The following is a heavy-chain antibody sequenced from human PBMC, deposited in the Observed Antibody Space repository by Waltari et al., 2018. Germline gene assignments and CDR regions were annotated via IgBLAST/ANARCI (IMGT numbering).Heavy chain of an antibody. V-gene: IGHV4-38-2*01. CDR1: GYSISSGYY. J-gene: IGHJ2*01. Sequence: QVQLQESGPGLVKPSETLSLTCAVSGYSISSGYYWGWIRRPPGKGLEWIGSIYHSGSTYYNPSLKSRVTISVDTSKNQFSLKLSSVTAADTAVYYCARLTRTYYDILTGYYHYWYFDLWGRGTLVTVSS. CDR3: ARLTRTYYDILTGYYHYWYFDL. D-gene: IGHD3-9*01. CDR2: IYHSGST.